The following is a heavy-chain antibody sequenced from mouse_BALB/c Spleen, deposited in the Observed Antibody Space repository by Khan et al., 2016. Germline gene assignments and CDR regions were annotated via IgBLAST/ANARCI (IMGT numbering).Heavy chain of an antibody. Sequence: VQLVESGPGLVAPSQSLSITCTVSGFSLTGFSVNWVRQPPGKGLEWLGVIWGDGSTDYNSALKSRLSFSKDDSKSQVFLKMNSLQTDDTARYCCASYYDYDGGFAYWGQGTLVTVSA. J-gene: IGHJ3*01. D-gene: IGHD2-4*01. CDR2: IWGDGST. CDR3: ASYYDYDGGFAY. CDR1: GFSLTGFS. V-gene: IGHV2-6-7*01.